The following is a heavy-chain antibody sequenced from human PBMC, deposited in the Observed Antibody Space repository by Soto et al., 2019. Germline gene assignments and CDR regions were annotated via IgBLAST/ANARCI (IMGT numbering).Heavy chain of an antibody. CDR3: ARDFPIVPTGPGDY. J-gene: IGHJ4*02. CDR1: VGSGSSGSYY. D-gene: IGHD1-1*01. V-gene: IGHV4-61*03. CDR2: IYYSGST. Sequence: SETLSLTCTVSVGSGSSGSYYWSWIRQPPWKGLEWIGYIYYSGSTNYNPSLKSRVTISVDTSKNHFSLKLSSVTAADTAVYYCARDFPIVPTGPGDYGGQGTMVTVSS.